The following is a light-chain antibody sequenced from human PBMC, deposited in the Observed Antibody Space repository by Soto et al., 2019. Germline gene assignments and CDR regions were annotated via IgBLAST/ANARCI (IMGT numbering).Light chain of an antibody. CDR3: QQRASWPYT. Sequence: EIVLTQSPDTLSLSPGEGATLSCRASHDVSVSLVWYRQRPGQSPRLLIHDASNRATGISARFSGSGSGTDSTLTIGSLEPEESALYYCQQRASWPYTSGQGTKVDI. CDR1: HDVSVS. V-gene: IGKV3-11*01. J-gene: IGKJ2*01. CDR2: DAS.